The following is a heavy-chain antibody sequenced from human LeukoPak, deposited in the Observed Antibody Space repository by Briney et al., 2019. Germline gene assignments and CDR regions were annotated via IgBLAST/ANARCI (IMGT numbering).Heavy chain of an antibody. V-gene: IGHV3-53*01. Sequence: GGSLRLSCAASGFIVSSNYMTWIRQAPGKGLEWVSVIYSDGKTYYADSVKGRFTISRDNSKNTLYLQMNSLRAEDTAVYYCAKASKYSSNWYPDWGPGTLVTVSS. CDR3: AKASKYSSNWYPD. D-gene: IGHD6-13*01. CDR1: GFIVSSNY. J-gene: IGHJ4*02. CDR2: IYSDGKT.